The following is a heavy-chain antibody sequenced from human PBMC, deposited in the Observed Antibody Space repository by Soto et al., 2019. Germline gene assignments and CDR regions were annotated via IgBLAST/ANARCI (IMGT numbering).Heavy chain of an antibody. V-gene: IGHV4-30-4*01. D-gene: IGHD6-13*01. Sequence: SETLSLTCTVSGGSISSGDYYWSWIRQPPGKGLEWIGYIYYSGSTYYNPSLKSRVTISVDTSKNQFSLKLSSVTAADTAVYYCARDIQYIPPAGTGYISWFDPWGQGTLVTVSS. CDR2: IYYSGST. CDR3: ARDIQYIPPAGTGYISWFDP. J-gene: IGHJ5*02. CDR1: GGSISSGDYY.